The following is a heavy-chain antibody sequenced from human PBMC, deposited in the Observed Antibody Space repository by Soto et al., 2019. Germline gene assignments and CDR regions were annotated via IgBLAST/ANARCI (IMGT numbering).Heavy chain of an antibody. Sequence: SETLSLTCAVYGGSFSGYYWSWIRQPPGKGLEWIGEINHSGSTNYNPSLKSRVTISVDTSKNQFSLKLSSVTAADTAVYYCARGSGYLIYYYYYMDVWGKGTTVTVSS. V-gene: IGHV4-34*01. CDR2: INHSGST. CDR1: GGSFSGYY. J-gene: IGHJ6*03. D-gene: IGHD5-12*01. CDR3: ARGSGYLIYYYYYMDV.